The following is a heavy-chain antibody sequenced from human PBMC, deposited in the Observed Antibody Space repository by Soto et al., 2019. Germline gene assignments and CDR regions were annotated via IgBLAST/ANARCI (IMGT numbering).Heavy chain of an antibody. CDR3: ATGYAGGKTGGMDV. V-gene: IGHV1-24*01. J-gene: IGHJ6*02. D-gene: IGHD3-16*01. CDR2: FDPEDGET. CDR1: GYTLTELS. Sequence: RASVKVSCKVSGYTLTELSMHWVRQAPGKGLEWMGGFDPEDGETIYAQKFQGRVTMTEDTSTDTAYMELSSLRSEDTAVYYCATGYAGGKTGGMDVWGQGTTVTVSS.